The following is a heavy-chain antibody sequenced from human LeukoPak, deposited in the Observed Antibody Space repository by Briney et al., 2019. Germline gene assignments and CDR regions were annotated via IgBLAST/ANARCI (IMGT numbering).Heavy chain of an antibody. CDR3: ARDSSSWYYYYYYGMDV. CDR1: GFTFGSYW. J-gene: IGHJ6*04. Sequence: GGSLRLSCAASGFTFGSYWMSWVRQAPGKGLEWVANIKQDGSEKYYVDSVKGRFTISRDNAKNSLYLQMNSLRAEDTAVYYCARDSSSWYYYYYYGMDVWGKGTTVTVSS. D-gene: IGHD6-13*01. V-gene: IGHV3-7*03. CDR2: IKQDGSEK.